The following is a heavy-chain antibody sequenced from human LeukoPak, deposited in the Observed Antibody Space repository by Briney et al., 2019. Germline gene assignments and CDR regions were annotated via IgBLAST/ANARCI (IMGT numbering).Heavy chain of an antibody. Sequence: ASVKVSCKSSGYTFTSYGIIWVRQAPGQGLEWMGWISAYNGNTNYAQKLQGRVTMTTDTSTSTAYMELRSLRSDDTAVYYCARDLPLGYCSSTSCLRGAFDIWGQGTMVTVSS. V-gene: IGHV1-18*01. CDR2: ISAYNGNT. J-gene: IGHJ3*02. D-gene: IGHD2-2*01. CDR1: GYTFTSYG. CDR3: ARDLPLGYCSSTSCLRGAFDI.